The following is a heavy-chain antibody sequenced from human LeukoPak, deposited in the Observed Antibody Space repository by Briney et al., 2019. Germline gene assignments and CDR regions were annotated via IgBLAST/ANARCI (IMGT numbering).Heavy chain of an antibody. CDR1: GGSISSSSYY. CDR2: TYYSGST. D-gene: IGHD3-10*01. CDR3: AGQGGVIFEGAFDF. V-gene: IGHV4-39*01. J-gene: IGHJ3*01. Sequence: SETLSLTCTVSGGSISSSSYYWGWIRQPPGKGLEWIGSTYYSGSTYYNPSLKSRVTISVDTSKNQFPLKLSSLTAADTAVYYLAGQGGVIFEGAFDFWGQGKMGNASS.